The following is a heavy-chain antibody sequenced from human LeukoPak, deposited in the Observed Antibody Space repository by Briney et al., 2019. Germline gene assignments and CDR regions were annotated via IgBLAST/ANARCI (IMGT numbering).Heavy chain of an antibody. V-gene: IGHV4-59*12. CDR3: ARANPTTVNWFDP. CDR2: IYYSGTT. Sequence: SETLSLTCTVSGGSISSYYWSWIRQPPGKGLEWIGYIYYSGTTNYNPSLKSRVTISVDTSKNQFSLKLSSVTAADTAVYYCARANPTTVNWFDPWGQGTLVTVSS. D-gene: IGHD4-4*01. CDR1: GGSISSYY. J-gene: IGHJ5*02.